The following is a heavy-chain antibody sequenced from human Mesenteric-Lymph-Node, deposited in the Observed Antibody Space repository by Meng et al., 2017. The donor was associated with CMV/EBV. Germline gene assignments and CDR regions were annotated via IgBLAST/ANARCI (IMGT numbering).Heavy chain of an antibody. J-gene: IGHJ4*02. D-gene: IGHD6-13*01. CDR3: ARVYGYSSGWYYFDY. Sequence: SGDAFTSDGIGWVRQAPGKGVGWMGWISAYNGKRNYEQKLQGRVSMTTETSASTAYMELRSLRSDDAAVYYCARVYGYSSGWYYFDYWGQGTLVTVSS. CDR1: GDAFTSDG. CDR2: ISAYNGKR. V-gene: IGHV1-18*01.